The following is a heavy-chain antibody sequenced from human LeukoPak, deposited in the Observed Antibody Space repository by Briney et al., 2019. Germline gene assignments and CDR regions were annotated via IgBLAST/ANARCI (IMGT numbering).Heavy chain of an antibody. J-gene: IGHJ4*02. Sequence: ASVKLSFTFSGYTLTVLSIHWVRQAPRQGLEWKGGFGREDGKTIYAQKFQSRVTMTENTSTDTACMELSSVRAEDTSVYYCATFTVRHDYGWRPVDYWGQGTLVTVSS. V-gene: IGHV1-24*01. CDR2: FGREDGKT. D-gene: IGHD4-17*01. CDR1: GYTLTVLS. CDR3: ATFTVRHDYGWRPVDY.